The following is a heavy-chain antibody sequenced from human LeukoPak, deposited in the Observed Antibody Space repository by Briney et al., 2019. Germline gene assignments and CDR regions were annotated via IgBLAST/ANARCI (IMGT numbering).Heavy chain of an antibody. CDR2: IYYSGST. Sequence: SETLSLTCTVSGVSISSYYWSWIRQPPGKGLEWIGYIYYSGSTNYNPSLKSRVTISVDTSKNQFSLKLSSVTAADTAVYYCARLYCSGGSCYGLGAFDIWGQGTMVTVSS. V-gene: IGHV4-59*01. D-gene: IGHD2-15*01. J-gene: IGHJ3*02. CDR1: GVSISSYY. CDR3: ARLYCSGGSCYGLGAFDI.